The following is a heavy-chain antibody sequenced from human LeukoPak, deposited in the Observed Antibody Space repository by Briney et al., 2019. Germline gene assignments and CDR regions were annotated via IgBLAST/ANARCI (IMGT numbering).Heavy chain of an antibody. Sequence: PGGSLRLSCAASGFTFTNYWMNWVRQAPGEGLEWVAKINQDGTEKAYVDSVRGRFTTSRDNAKNSLFLQMNSLRAEDTAVYYCARGPLIAAAGTWWGQGTLVTVSS. D-gene: IGHD6-13*01. CDR2: INQDGTEK. CDR3: ARGPLIAAAGTW. CDR1: GFTFTNYW. J-gene: IGHJ4*02. V-gene: IGHV3-7*03.